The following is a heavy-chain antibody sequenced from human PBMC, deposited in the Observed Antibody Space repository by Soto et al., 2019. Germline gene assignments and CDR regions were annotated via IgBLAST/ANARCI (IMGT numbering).Heavy chain of an antibody. CDR1: GDSVSSNSAA. CDR2: TYYRSKWYN. J-gene: IGHJ6*02. CDR3: ARARDITMVEYYCYGMDV. V-gene: IGHV6-1*01. D-gene: IGHD3-10*01. Sequence: SQTLSLTCAISGDSVSSNSAAWNWIRQCPSRGLEWLGRTYYRSKWYNDYAVSVKSRITINPDTSKNQFSLQLNSVTPEDTAVYYCARARDITMVEYYCYGMDVWGQGTSVTVSS.